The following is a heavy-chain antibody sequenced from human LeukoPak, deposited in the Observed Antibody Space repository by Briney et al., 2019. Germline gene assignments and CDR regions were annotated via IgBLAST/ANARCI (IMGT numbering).Heavy chain of an antibody. J-gene: IGHJ4*02. CDR2: ISGSGGST. Sequence: GGSLRLSCAASGLTFSSYAMSWVRQAPGKGLECVSAISGSGGSTYYADSVKGRFTISRDNSKNTLYLQMNSLRAEDTAVYYCAKDLHIVVVVAATLDYWGQGTLVTVSS. CDR3: AKDLHIVVVVAATLDY. D-gene: IGHD2-15*01. V-gene: IGHV3-23*01. CDR1: GLTFSSYA.